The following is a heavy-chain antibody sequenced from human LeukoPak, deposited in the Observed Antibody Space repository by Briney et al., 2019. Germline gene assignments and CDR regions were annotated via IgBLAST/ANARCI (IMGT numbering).Heavy chain of an antibody. Sequence: ASVKVSCKVSGYTLTELSMHWVRQAPGKGLEWMGGFDPEDGETIYAQKFQGRVTMTEDTSTDTAYMELSSLRSVDTAVYYCATPLGSYTGFDYWGQGTLVTVSS. J-gene: IGHJ4*02. CDR2: FDPEDGET. CDR1: GYTLTELS. CDR3: ATPLGSYTGFDY. V-gene: IGHV1-24*01. D-gene: IGHD1-26*01.